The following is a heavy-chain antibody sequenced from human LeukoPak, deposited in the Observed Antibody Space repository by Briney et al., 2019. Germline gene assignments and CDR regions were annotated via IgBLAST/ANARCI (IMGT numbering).Heavy chain of an antibody. D-gene: IGHD3-16*01. CDR2: IITILGIA. CDR3: ARDRMIWFDP. J-gene: IGHJ5*02. CDR1: GGTFSSYA. V-gene: IGHV1-69*04. Sequence: ASVKVSCKASGGTFSSYAISWVRQAPGQGLEWMGRIITILGIANYAQKFQGRVTITADKSTSTAYMELSSLRSEDTAVYYCARDRMIWFDPWGQGTLVTVSS.